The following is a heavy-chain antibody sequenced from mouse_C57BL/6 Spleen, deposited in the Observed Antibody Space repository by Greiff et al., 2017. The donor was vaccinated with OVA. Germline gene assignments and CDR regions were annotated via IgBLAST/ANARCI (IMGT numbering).Heavy chain of an antibody. CDR2: IYPRSGNT. V-gene: IGHV1-81*01. Sequence: VKLQESGAELARPGASVKLSCKASGYTFTSYGISWVKQRTGQGLEWIGEIYPRSGNTYYNEKFKGKDTLTADKSSSTAYMKLRSLTSEDSAVYFCARADGYLPRDYWGQGTTLTVSS. J-gene: IGHJ2*01. CDR3: ARADGYLPRDY. CDR1: GYTFTSYG. D-gene: IGHD2-3*01.